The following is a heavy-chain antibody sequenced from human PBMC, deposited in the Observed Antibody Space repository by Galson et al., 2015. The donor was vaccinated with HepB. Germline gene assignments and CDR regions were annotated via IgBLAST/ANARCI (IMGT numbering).Heavy chain of an antibody. CDR1: GFTFSNYA. CDR3: VREVRNGWYYFDY. J-gene: IGHJ4*02. D-gene: IGHD2-15*01. V-gene: IGHV3-33*08. CDR2: IWKDGTNK. Sequence: SLRLSCAASGFTFSNYAINWVRQAPGKGLEWVALIWKDGTNKYYADSVKGRFTISRDNSENTLYLQMNSLRAEDSAVYYCVREVRNGWYYFDYWGQGTQVTVST.